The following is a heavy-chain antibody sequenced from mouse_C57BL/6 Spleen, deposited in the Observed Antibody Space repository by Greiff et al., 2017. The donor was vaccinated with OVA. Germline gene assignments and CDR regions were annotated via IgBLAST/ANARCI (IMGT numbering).Heavy chain of an antibody. CDR1: GFNIKDDY. J-gene: IGHJ2*01. CDR2: IDPENGDT. Sequence: VQLQQSGAELVRPGASVKLSCTASGFNIKDDYMHWVKQRPEQGLEWIGWIDPENGDTEYASKFQGKATITADTSSNTAYLQRSSLTSEDTAVYYCTIPYSNYDYWGQGTTLTVSS. CDR3: TIPYSNYDY. D-gene: IGHD2-5*01. V-gene: IGHV14-4*01.